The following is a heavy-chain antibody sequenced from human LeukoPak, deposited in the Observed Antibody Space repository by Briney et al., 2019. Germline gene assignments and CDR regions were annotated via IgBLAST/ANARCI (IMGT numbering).Heavy chain of an antibody. V-gene: IGHV3-74*01. CDR2: MNPDGSST. CDR3: AIGRPGTAY. D-gene: IGHD1-14*01. Sequence: GGSLRLSCAASGFTFSTYWMHWVRQAPGKGLVWASRMNPDGSSTDYADSVKGRFTVSRDNAQNTVFLQMNSLRAEDTAIYYCAIGRPGTAYWGQGTLVTVSS. J-gene: IGHJ4*02. CDR1: GFTFSTYW.